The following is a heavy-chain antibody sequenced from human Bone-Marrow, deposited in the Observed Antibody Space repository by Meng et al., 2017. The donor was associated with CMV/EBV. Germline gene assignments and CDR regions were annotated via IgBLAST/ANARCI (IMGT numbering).Heavy chain of an antibody. Sequence: LSCAASGFPFSNSGLSWVRQAPGKGLEWVSAISDSGSITYYADSVKGRFTISRDSSKNTLYLQMNSLRAEDTAVYYCASGYCGGPYWGQGTLVTVSS. V-gene: IGHV3-23*01. D-gene: IGHD2-21*01. CDR3: ASGYCGGPY. CDR1: GFPFSNSG. CDR2: ISDSGSIT. J-gene: IGHJ4*02.